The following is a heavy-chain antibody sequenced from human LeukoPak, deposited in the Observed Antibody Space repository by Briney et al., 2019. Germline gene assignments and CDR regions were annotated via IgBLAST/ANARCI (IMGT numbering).Heavy chain of an antibody. CDR3: ARLSQIVAFDI. Sequence: SETLSLTCAVYGGSFSGYYWSWIRQPPGKGLEWIGEINHSGSTNYNPSLKSRVTISVDTSKNQFSLKLSSVTAADTAVYYCARLSQIVAFDIWGQGTMVTVSS. J-gene: IGHJ3*02. D-gene: IGHD6-6*01. CDR1: GGSFSGYY. CDR2: INHSGST. V-gene: IGHV4-34*01.